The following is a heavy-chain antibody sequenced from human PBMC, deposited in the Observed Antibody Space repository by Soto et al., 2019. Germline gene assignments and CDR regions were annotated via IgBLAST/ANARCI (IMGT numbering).Heavy chain of an antibody. CDR2: ISGYNGNT. V-gene: IGHV1-18*04. CDR3: ARVDYYDSSGYYGY. CDR1: GYTFTIYG. J-gene: IGHJ4*02. D-gene: IGHD3-22*01. Sequence: QVQLVQSGAEVKKPGASVKVSCKASGYTFTIYGISWVRQAPGQGLEWMGWISGYNGNTDYAQNLQDRVTLTTDASTSSVYMELRSLISDDTAVYSCARVDYYDSSGYYGYWGQGTLITVSS.